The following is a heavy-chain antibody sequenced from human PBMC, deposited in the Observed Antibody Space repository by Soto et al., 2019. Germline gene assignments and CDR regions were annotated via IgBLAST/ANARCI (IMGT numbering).Heavy chain of an antibody. J-gene: IGHJ3*01. CDR2: ISSDGGST. Sequence: GGSLRLSCAASGFTFNSYAMHWFRQAPGKGLEYVSGISSDGGSTYYANSVRGRFTISRDNSKNTLYVQMGSLRAEDMAVYYCARAVPAAIHDAFDVWGQGTMVTVSS. D-gene: IGHD2-2*01. CDR3: ARAVPAAIHDAFDV. V-gene: IGHV3-64*01. CDR1: GFTFNSYA.